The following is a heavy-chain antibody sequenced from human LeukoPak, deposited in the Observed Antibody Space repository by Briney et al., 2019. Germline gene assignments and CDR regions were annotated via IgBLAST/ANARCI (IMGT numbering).Heavy chain of an antibody. V-gene: IGHV3-74*01. CDR1: GFTFSSYW. D-gene: IGHD3-22*01. CDR3: AKKTYYYDTSTLGWFDP. J-gene: IGHJ5*02. CDR2: INSDGSSA. Sequence: GGSLRLSCAASGFTFSSYWIHWVRQAPGKGLVWVSHINSDGSSATYADSVKGRLTISRDNARNSLYLQMNSLRAEDTAFYYCAKKTYYYDTSTLGWFDPWGQGTLVTVSS.